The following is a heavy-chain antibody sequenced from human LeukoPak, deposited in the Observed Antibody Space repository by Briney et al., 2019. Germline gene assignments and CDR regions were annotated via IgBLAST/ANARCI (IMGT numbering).Heavy chain of an antibody. CDR3: RSGSGQGALDY. CDR1: GFTFSNAW. J-gene: IGHJ4*02. CDR2: IRSKTDGGTT. D-gene: IGHD2-15*01. Sequence: PGGSLRLSCAASGFTFSNAWMNWVRQAPGKGLEWVGLIRSKTDGGTTDYAAPVKGRFTISRDDSENTLYLQMNSLKTEDTAVYYCRSGSGQGALDYWGQGTLATVSS. V-gene: IGHV3-15*01.